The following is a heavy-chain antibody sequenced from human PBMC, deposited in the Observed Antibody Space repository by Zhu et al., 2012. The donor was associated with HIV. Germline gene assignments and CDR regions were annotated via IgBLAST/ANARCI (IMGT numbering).Heavy chain of an antibody. V-gene: IGHV4-59*11. Sequence: QVQLQESGPRLVRPSETLSLTCTVSGGSISSHFWTWIRQPPGKGLEWIGNVYFSGSTKYNPSLESRVTISIDMSKNHFSLELTSVTAAGTAVYYCARDRDYDILSGAFDSWGQGTLVTVSS. CDR3: ARDRDYDILSGAFDS. D-gene: IGHD3-9*01. J-gene: IGHJ5*01. CDR1: GGSISSHF. CDR2: VYFSGST.